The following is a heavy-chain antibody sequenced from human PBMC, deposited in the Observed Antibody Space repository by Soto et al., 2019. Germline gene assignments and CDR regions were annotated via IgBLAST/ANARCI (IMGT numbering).Heavy chain of an antibody. CDR3: ARDCSSTSCYFSGLDY. D-gene: IGHD2-2*01. V-gene: IGHV3-7*03. CDR1: GFTFSSYW. CDR2: IKQDGSEK. J-gene: IGHJ4*02. Sequence: GGSLRLSCAASGFTFSSYWMSWVRQAPGKGLEWVANIKQDGSEKYYVDSVKGRFTISRDNAKNSLYLQMNSLRAEDTAVYYCARDCSSTSCYFSGLDYWGQGTLGTVSS.